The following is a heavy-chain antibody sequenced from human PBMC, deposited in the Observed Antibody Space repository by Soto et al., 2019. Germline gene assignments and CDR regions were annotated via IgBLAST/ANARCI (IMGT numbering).Heavy chain of an antibody. CDR3: AKDQLTSSSWYFGYYYYGMDV. D-gene: IGHD6-13*01. J-gene: IGHJ6*02. CDR2: ISYDGSNK. CDR1: GFTFSSYG. Sequence: RLSCAASGFTFSSYGMHWDRQAPGKGLEWVAVISYDGSNKYYADSVKGRFTISRDNSKNTLCLQMNSLRAEDTAVYYCAKDQLTSSSWYFGYYYYGMDVWGQGTTVTVSS. V-gene: IGHV3-30*18.